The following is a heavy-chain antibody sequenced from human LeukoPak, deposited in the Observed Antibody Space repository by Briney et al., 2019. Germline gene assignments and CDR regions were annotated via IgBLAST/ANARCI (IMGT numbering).Heavy chain of an antibody. D-gene: IGHD6-13*01. V-gene: IGHV1-46*01. CDR2: INPTVGVT. J-gene: IGHJ3*02. CDR1: GYTLTSYY. Sequence: ASVKVSCKASGYTLTSYYMHWVRQAPGQGLEWRGIINPTVGVTIYAQKFQGRVTMTRDMSTSTVYMELSSLRSEDTAVYYCARYGFSSSWQGGWHAFDIWGQGTMVTVSS. CDR3: ARYGFSSSWQGGWHAFDI.